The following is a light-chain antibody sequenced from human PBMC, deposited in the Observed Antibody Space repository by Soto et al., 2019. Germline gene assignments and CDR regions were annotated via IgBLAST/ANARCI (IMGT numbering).Light chain of an antibody. Sequence: EIVLTQSPGTLSLSPGERATLSCRASQSVTRLAWYQQKPGQAPRLLIYDASSRATGIPDRFSGSGSGTEFTLTITSLQPEDFAVYYCQQYNNWPLWTFGQGTKVDIK. V-gene: IGKV3D-15*01. CDR1: QSVTR. J-gene: IGKJ1*01. CDR2: DAS. CDR3: QQYNNWPLWT.